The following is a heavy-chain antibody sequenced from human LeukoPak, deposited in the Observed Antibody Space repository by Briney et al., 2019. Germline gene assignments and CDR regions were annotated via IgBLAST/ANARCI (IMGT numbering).Heavy chain of an antibody. J-gene: IGHJ3*02. CDR2: ILNDGSQE. Sequence: SGRSLRLSCAASGFTFSSYGMHWVRQTPGKRLEWVAVILNDGSQEKYADSVKGRFTISRDNSKNTLFLQMNSLRAEDTAVYYCARDDALGDNALDIWGQGTMVTVSS. CDR1: GFTFSSYG. CDR3: ARDDALGDNALDI. D-gene: IGHD3-16*01. V-gene: IGHV3-33*01.